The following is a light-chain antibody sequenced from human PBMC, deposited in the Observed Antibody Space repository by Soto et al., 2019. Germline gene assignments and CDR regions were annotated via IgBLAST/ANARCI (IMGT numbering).Light chain of an antibody. CDR3: AQGLATPFT. Sequence: EIVLTQSPLSLPVTPGEPASISCRSSRNLMHSNGYYYLDWYLQKPGQSPQLLIYLGSNRASGVPYRFSGSGSGTEFTLTISRVEAEDVGVYFCAQGLATPFTFGGGTKVEIK. J-gene: IGKJ4*01. CDR2: LGS. V-gene: IGKV2-28*01. CDR1: RNLMHSNGYYY.